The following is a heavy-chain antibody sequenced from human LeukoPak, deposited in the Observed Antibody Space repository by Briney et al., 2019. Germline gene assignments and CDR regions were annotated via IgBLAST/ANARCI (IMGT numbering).Heavy chain of an antibody. V-gene: IGHV3-48*04. CDR2: ISSSRSTI. CDR1: GFTFSSYS. D-gene: IGHD3-9*01. CDR3: ARGIRYLDY. J-gene: IGHJ4*02. Sequence: GGSLRLSCAASGFTFSSYSMNWVRQAPGKGLEWVSYISSSRSTIYYADSVKGRFTISRDNAKNSLYLQMNSLRAEDTAVYYCARGIRYLDYWGQGTLVTVSS.